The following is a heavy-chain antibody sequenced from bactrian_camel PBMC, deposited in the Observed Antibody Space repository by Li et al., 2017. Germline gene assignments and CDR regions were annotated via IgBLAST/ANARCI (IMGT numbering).Heavy chain of an antibody. D-gene: IGHD5*01. CDR3: AADFVLPGIQRTCRLRATEYDH. CDR1: GFQFSDYP. J-gene: IGHJ4*01. CDR2: IAYDGWVT. V-gene: IGHV3S42*01. Sequence: VQLVESGGGLVQPGGSLRLSCAASGFQFSDYPMSWVRQAPGKGLEWVAQIAYDGWVTSYHDSAKGRFTISRDNARNTLYLQMNSLKPEDTAMYYCAADFVLPGIQRTCRLRATEYDHWGQGTQVTVS.